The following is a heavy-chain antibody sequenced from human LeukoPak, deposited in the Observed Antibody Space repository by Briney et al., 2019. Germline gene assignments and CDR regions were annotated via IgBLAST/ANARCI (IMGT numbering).Heavy chain of an antibody. CDR2: IFYSGST. D-gene: IGHD6-13*01. J-gene: IGHJ6*03. V-gene: IGHV4-39*07. Sequence: PSETLSLTCTVSGGSISTSSYYWGWVRQPPGKGLEWIGNIFYSGSTYYSPSLKSRVTISVDTSKNQFSLKLSSVTAADTAVYYCARDRYSSSWGYYFYYMDVWGKGTTVTVSS. CDR3: ARDRYSSSWGYYFYYMDV. CDR1: GGSISTSSYY.